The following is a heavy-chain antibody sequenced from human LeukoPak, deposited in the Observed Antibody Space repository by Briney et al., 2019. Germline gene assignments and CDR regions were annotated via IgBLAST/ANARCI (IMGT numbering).Heavy chain of an antibody. J-gene: IGHJ4*02. CDR1: DGSIYTGSYY. Sequence: PSETPSLTCTVSDGSIYTGSYYWSWIRQPPGNGLEWLGYIYYSGSTNYNPSLMSRATIPVATPKNQFSLKLSSVTSADTAVYYCARRITIFPVVDYWGQGTQVTVSS. CDR2: IYYSGST. V-gene: IGHV4-61*01. CDR3: ARRITIFPVVDY. D-gene: IGHD3-3*01.